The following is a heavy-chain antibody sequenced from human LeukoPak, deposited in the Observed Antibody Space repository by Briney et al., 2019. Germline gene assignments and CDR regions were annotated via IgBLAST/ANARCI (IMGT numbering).Heavy chain of an antibody. Sequence: SETLSLTCAVYGGSFSGYYWSWIRQPPGKGLEWIGEINHSGGTNYNPSLKSRVTISVDTSKNQFSLKLSSVAAADTAVYYCARRRRIQLWTYYFDYWGQGTLVTVSS. CDR2: INHSGGT. CDR1: GGSFSGYY. J-gene: IGHJ4*02. V-gene: IGHV4-34*01. D-gene: IGHD5-18*01. CDR3: ARRRRIQLWTYYFDY.